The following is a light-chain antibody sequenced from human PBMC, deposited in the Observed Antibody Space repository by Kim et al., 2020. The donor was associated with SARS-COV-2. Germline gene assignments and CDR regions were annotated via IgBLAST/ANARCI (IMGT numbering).Light chain of an antibody. Sequence: DIQLTQSPSSLSASVGDRVTITCRASQGISNYLAWYQRKPGRAPNRLIYGASTLQSGVPSRFSGSGSGTDFTLTISSVQPEDFATYFCLQHDTYPLTFGRGTQVEVK. V-gene: IGKV1-9*01. J-gene: IGKJ4*01. CDR1: QGISNY. CDR2: GAS. CDR3: LQHDTYPLT.